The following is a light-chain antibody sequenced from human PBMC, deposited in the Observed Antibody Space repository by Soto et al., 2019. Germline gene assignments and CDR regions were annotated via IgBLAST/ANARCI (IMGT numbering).Light chain of an antibody. CDR1: QRFRSSY. Sequence: EIVLTQSPGTLSLSPGERATLSCRARQRFRSSYLAWYQQRPGQAPRLLIYGASRRVTGIPDRFSGDGSGTDFTLTISRLEPEDFAVYYCQQYGSSPGYTFGQGTKLEIK. CDR3: QQYGSSPGYT. CDR2: GAS. J-gene: IGKJ2*01. V-gene: IGKV3-20*01.